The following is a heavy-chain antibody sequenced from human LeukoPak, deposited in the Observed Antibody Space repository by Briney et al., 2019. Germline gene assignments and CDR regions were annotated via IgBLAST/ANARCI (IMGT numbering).Heavy chain of an antibody. CDR3: ARYSGSYYIPFDY. Sequence: PSETLSLTCAVYGGSFSGYYWSWIRQPPGKGLEWIGEINHSGSTNYNPSLKSRVTISVDTSKNQLSLKLSSVTAADTAVYYCARYSGSYYIPFDYWGQGTLVTVSS. CDR2: INHSGST. D-gene: IGHD1-26*01. J-gene: IGHJ4*02. CDR1: GGSFSGYY. V-gene: IGHV4-34*01.